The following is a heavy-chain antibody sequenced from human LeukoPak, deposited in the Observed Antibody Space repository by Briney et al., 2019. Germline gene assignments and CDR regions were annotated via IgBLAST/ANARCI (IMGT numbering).Heavy chain of an antibody. Sequence: SETLSLTCTVSGGSISSYYWSWIRQPPGKGLEWIGYIYYSGSTNYNPSLKSRVTISVETSKNQFSLKLSSVTAADTAVYYCARVDSTNWYEYRGYFDYWGQGTLVTVSS. D-gene: IGHD1-20*01. V-gene: IGHV4-59*01. CDR1: GGSISSYY. CDR2: IYYSGST. CDR3: ARVDSTNWYEYRGYFDY. J-gene: IGHJ4*02.